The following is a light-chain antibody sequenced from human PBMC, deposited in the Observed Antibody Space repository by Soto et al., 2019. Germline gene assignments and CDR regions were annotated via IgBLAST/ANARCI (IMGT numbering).Light chain of an antibody. Sequence: QSVLTQPASVSGSPGQSITISCTGTSSDVGGYNYVSWYQQHPGKAPKLMISDVSKRPSGVSNRFSGSKSGNTASLTISGLQTEDEADYYCSSYTTSSTYVFGTGTKLTVL. CDR3: SSYTTSSTYV. CDR2: DVS. J-gene: IGLJ1*01. V-gene: IGLV2-14*01. CDR1: SSDVGGYNY.